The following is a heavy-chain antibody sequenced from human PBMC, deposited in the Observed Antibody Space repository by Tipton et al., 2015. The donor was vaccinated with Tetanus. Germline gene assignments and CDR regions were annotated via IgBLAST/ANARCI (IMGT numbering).Heavy chain of an antibody. Sequence: TLSLTCTVSGGSLSNGDYYWSWIRQPPGKGLESIGYIYYSGSTYYNPSLKSRVTISVDTSKNQFSLKLTSLTAADAAVYYCARRLIQNWFDPWGQGTLVTVSS. CDR1: GGSLSNGDYY. CDR3: ARRLIQNWFDP. V-gene: IGHV4-30-4*01. D-gene: IGHD2-8*01. CDR2: IYYSGST. J-gene: IGHJ5*02.